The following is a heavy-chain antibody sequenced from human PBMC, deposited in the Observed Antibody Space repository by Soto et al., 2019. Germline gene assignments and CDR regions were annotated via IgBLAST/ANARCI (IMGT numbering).Heavy chain of an antibody. J-gene: IGHJ4*02. V-gene: IGHV1-3*01. CDR2: INAGNGNT. Sequence: GASVKVSCKASGYRFTGYAMHWVRQAPGQRLEWMGWINAGNGNTKYSQKFQGRVTITRDTSASTAYMELSSLRSEDTAVYYCARAVAVPADFDYWGQGTLVTVSS. CDR1: GYRFTGYA. CDR3: ARAVAVPADFDY. D-gene: IGHD6-19*01.